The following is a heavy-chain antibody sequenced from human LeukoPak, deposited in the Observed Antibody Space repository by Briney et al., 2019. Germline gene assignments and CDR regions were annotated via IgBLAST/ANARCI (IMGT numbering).Heavy chain of an antibody. J-gene: IGHJ4*02. V-gene: IGHV4-39*01. CDR3: ARRPFVAMAKGPFDY. D-gene: IGHD5-18*01. Sequence: SETLSLTCTVSGGSISSSSYYWGWIRQPPGKGLEWIGSIYYSGSTYYNPSLKSRVTISVDTSKNQFSLKLSSVTAADTAVYYCARRPFVAMAKGPFDYWGQGTLVTGSS. CDR2: IYYSGST. CDR1: GGSISSSSYY.